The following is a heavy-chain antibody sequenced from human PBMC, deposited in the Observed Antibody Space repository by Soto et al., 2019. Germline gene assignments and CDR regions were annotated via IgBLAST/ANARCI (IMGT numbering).Heavy chain of an antibody. CDR3: ARHNWNDPNSKKTLFDP. Sequence: SQMLCVRWSVSDGSIVGSGCCWGWIRKPPGKGLEWIGSIYYSGSTYYNPSLKSRVTISVDTSKNQFSLKLSSVTAADTAVYYCARHNWNDPNSKKTLFDPWGQGTLVPVSS. CDR2: IYYSGST. D-gene: IGHD1-1*01. J-gene: IGHJ5*02. CDR1: DGSIVGSGCC. V-gene: IGHV4-39*01.